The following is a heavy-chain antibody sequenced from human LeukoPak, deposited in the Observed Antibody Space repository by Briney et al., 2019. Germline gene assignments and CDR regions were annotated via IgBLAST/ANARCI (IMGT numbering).Heavy chain of an antibody. J-gene: IGHJ4*02. CDR2: ISYDGSNK. CDR1: GFTFSSYG. D-gene: IGHD2-21*01. Sequence: GGSLRLSCAASGFTFSSYGMHWVRQAPGKGLEWVAVISYDGSNKYYADSVKGRFTISRDNSKNTLYLQMNSLRAEDTAVYYCAKIPRGYWGQGTLVTVSS. CDR3: AKIPRGY. V-gene: IGHV3-30*18.